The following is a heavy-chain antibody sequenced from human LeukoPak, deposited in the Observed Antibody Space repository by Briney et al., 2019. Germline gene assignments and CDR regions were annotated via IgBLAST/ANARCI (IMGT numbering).Heavy chain of an antibody. CDR1: GGSISTHF. Sequence: SETLSLTCTVSGGSISTHFWTWIRQPPGKELEFIGNIYYTGTSNYNPSLKSRVTMSIDTAKNQFSLNLSSVTAADTAVYYCARDLNYCDGSTYYDAFDIWGQGTLVTVSS. V-gene: IGHV4-59*11. D-gene: IGHD3-22*01. CDR3: ARDLNYCDGSTYYDAFDI. CDR2: IYYTGTS. J-gene: IGHJ3*02.